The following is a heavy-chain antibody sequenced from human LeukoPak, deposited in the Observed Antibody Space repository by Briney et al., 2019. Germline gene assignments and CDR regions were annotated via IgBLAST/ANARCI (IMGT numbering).Heavy chain of an antibody. CDR2: IYSGGST. Sequence: GGSLRLSCAASGFTVSSNYMSWVRQAPGKGLEWVSVIYSGGSTYYADSVKGRFTISRDNSKNTLYLQMNSLRAEDTAVYYCARDRLRIFGVVTYMFDYWGQGTLVTVSS. J-gene: IGHJ4*02. D-gene: IGHD3-3*01. CDR3: ARDRLRIFGVVTYMFDY. CDR1: GFTVSSNY. V-gene: IGHV3-53*01.